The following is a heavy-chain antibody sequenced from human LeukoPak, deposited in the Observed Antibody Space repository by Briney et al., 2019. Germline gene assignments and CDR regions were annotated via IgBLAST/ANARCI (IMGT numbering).Heavy chain of an antibody. Sequence: GGSLRLSCAASGLTFSSHWMHWVRQAPGKGLVWVSRITNDGSSTTYADSVKGRFTISRDNAKNMLYLQVNSLRAEDTAVYYCARIVVVTRNYYYYGMDVWGQGTTVTVSS. D-gene: IGHD2-21*02. CDR3: ARIVVVTRNYYYYGMDV. CDR2: ITNDGSST. V-gene: IGHV3-74*01. CDR1: GLTFSSHW. J-gene: IGHJ6*02.